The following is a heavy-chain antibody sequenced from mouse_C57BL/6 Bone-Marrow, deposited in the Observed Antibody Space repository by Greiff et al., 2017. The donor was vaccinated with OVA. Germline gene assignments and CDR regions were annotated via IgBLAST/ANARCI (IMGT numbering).Heavy chain of an antibody. CDR2: INPSSGYT. D-gene: IGHD2-4*01. CDR3: ARKIKGGYFDV. Sequence: QVQLQQSGAELARPGASVKMSCKASGYTFTSYTMHWVKQRPGQGLEWIGYINPSSGYTKYNQKFKDKATLTADKSSSTAYMQLSSLTSEDSAVYYCARKIKGGYFDVWGTGTTVTVSS. J-gene: IGHJ1*03. CDR1: GYTFTSYT. V-gene: IGHV1-4*01.